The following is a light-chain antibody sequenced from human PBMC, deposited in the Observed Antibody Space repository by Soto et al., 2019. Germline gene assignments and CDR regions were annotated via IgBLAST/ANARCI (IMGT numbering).Light chain of an antibody. CDR1: SSNIGNNY. V-gene: IGLV1-47*01. Sequence: QAVVTQPPSASGTPGQRVTISCSGTSSNIGNNYVCWYQQLPGTAPKLLIYRNNQRPSGVPDRFSGSKSGTSASLAISGLRYDDEADYYCAAWDDSLSGVVFGGGTKLTVL. CDR2: RNN. J-gene: IGLJ2*01. CDR3: AAWDDSLSGVV.